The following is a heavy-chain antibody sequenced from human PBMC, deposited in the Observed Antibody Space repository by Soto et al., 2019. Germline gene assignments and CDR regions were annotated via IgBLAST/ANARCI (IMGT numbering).Heavy chain of an antibody. Sequence: PSETLSLTCSVSGGSISSGVYCWSWIRQHPGKGLEWIGNIYDSGSTYYNPSLKSRVTISVDTSKNQFSLKLSSVTAADTAVYYCARDLYYYDSSGYGMDVWGQGTTVTVS. J-gene: IGHJ6*02. CDR3: ARDLYYYDSSGYGMDV. CDR1: GGSISSGVYC. V-gene: IGHV4-31*03. D-gene: IGHD3-22*01. CDR2: IYDSGST.